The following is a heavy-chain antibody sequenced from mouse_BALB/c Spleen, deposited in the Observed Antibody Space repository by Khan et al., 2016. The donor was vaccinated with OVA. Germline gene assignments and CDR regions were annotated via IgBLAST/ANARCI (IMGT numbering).Heavy chain of an antibody. CDR1: GFSITTYG. J-gene: IGHJ4*01. CDR2: IWSGGST. V-gene: IGHV2-4*02. D-gene: IGHD2-13*01. CDR3: AINWDVDYLYYAMDY. Sequence: QVQLQQSGPGLVQPSQSLSITCTVTGFSITTYGVHWVRQPPGKGLEWLGVIWSGGSTDYNAAFISRLSISKDNSKSQLFFKMNSLQPDDTAIYYCAINWDVDYLYYAMDYWGQGTSVTVSS.